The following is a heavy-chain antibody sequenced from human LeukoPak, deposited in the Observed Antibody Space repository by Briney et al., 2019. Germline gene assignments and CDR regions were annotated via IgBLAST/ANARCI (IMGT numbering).Heavy chain of an antibody. CDR3: ARDFPSRYDSSGYYSLGPNWFDP. J-gene: IGHJ5*02. Sequence: GASVKVSCKASGYTFTSYGISWVRQAPGQGLEWMGWISAYNGNTNYAQKLQGRVTMTTDTSTSTAYMELRSLRSDDTAVYYCARDFPSRYDSSGYYSLGPNWFDPWGQGTLVTVSS. CDR2: ISAYNGNT. CDR1: GYTFTSYG. D-gene: IGHD3-22*01. V-gene: IGHV1-18*01.